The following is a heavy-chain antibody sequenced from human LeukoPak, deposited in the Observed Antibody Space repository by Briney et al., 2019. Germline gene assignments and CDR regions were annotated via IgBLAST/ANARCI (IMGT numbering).Heavy chain of an antibody. J-gene: IGHJ4*02. CDR1: GGSISSGGYY. Sequence: SQTLSLTCTVSGGSISSGGYYWSWIRQHPGKGLEWIGCIYYSGTTYYHPSLTSRVAISVDTSKNQFSLKLSSVTATDTAVYYCARSGTVTTWNYWGQGTLVTVSS. CDR3: ARSGTVTTWNY. CDR2: IYYSGTT. V-gene: IGHV4-31*03. D-gene: IGHD4-17*01.